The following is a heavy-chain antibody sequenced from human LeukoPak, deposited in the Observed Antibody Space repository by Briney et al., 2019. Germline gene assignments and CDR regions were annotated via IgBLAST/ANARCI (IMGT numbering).Heavy chain of an antibody. J-gene: IGHJ4*02. Sequence: PGGSLRLSCAASGFTFSNYGMHWVRQAPGKGLEWVALIRYDGSKKDYGDSVKGRFTISRDNSKNTVYLQMNSLRVEDTAMYYCVRTGETERFEYWGQGALDTVSS. CDR2: IRYDGSKK. CDR3: VRTGETERFEY. CDR1: GFTFSNYG. V-gene: IGHV3-30*02. D-gene: IGHD3/OR15-3a*01.